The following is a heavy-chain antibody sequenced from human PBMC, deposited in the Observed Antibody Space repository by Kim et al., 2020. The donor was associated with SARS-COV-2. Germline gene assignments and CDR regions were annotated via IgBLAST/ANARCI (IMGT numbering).Heavy chain of an antibody. CDR1: GYTFTTYN. CDR3: ARGGGGPA. Sequence: ASVKVSCKSSGYTFTTYNIHWVRQAPGQRLEWMGWINSGNGNTKYSQKFQGRVSITRDTSASTAYMDLSSLGSEDTAIYYCARGGGGPAWGQGTLVTVSS. V-gene: IGHV1-3*04. J-gene: IGHJ4*02. CDR2: INSGNGNT. D-gene: IGHD2-15*01.